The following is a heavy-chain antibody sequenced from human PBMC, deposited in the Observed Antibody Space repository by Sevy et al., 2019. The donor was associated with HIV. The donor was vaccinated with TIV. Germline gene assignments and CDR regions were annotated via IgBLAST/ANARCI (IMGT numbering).Heavy chain of an antibody. Sequence: GGSLRLSCAASGFTFTIYAMTWVRQAPGRGLEWVSVISGSGANTYYTDSVKGRFTISRDNSKNSLYLQMNSLRAEDTAIYYCAKDINQGGSSCDYWGQGPLVTVSS. J-gene: IGHJ4*02. CDR1: GFTFTIYA. CDR2: ISGSGANT. V-gene: IGHV3-23*01. CDR3: AKDINQGGSSCDY. D-gene: IGHD6-13*01.